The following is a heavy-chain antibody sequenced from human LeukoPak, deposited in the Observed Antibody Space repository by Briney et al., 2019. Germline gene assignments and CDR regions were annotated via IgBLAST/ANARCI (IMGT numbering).Heavy chain of an antibody. V-gene: IGHV3-21*01. D-gene: IGHD2-21*01. Sequence: PGGSLRLSCAASGFTFSSYAMSWVRQAPGKGLEWVSSISSRNTYINYADSVKGRFTISRDNAQKSLFLHMNSLRAEDTAVYYCARDLSIIPTSIALGEWGQGTLVTVSS. CDR1: GFTFSSYA. J-gene: IGHJ4*02. CDR3: ARDLSIIPTSIALGE. CDR2: ISSRNTYI.